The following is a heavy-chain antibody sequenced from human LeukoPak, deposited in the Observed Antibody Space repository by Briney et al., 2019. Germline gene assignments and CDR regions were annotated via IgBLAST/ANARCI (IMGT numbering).Heavy chain of an antibody. CDR3: ARDWKTNSFDY. Sequence: PGRSLTLSCAASEFTFTTYGMHWVRQAPGKGLEWAAFIYYDGSNIYYADYVKGRFTISRDISKNTLYLQMDSLRAEDTAIYYCARDWKTNSFDYWGQGTLVTVSS. V-gene: IGHV3-33*01. CDR1: EFTFTTYG. D-gene: IGHD1-1*01. J-gene: IGHJ4*02. CDR2: IYYDGSNI.